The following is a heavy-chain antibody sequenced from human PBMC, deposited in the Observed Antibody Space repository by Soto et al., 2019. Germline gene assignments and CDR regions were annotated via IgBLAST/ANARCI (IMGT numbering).Heavy chain of an antibody. D-gene: IGHD3-3*01. CDR3: TRVKGLQYLEGRLFDY. J-gene: IGHJ4*02. CDR1: GFSFGDYA. CDR2: ITSNAYGGTT. V-gene: IGHV3-49*03. Sequence: GGSLRLSCTAYGFSFGDYAMSWFRQAPGKGLEWVGFITSNAYGGTTEYAASVKGRFTVSRDDSKSIAYLDMNSLNTEDAAVYYCTRVKGLQYLEGRLFDYWAREPRSPSPQ.